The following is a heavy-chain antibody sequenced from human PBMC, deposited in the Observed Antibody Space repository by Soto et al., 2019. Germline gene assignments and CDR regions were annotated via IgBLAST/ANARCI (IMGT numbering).Heavy chain of an antibody. CDR2: ISYDGSNK. J-gene: IGHJ4*02. CDR3: AKDSSGSLDY. D-gene: IGHD6-19*01. Sequence: VGSLILSCAASGFTFSSYGMHWVRQAPGKGLEWVAVISYDGSNKYYADSVKGRFTISRDNSKNTLYLQMNSLRAEDTAVYYCAKDSSGSLDYWGQGTLVTVS. V-gene: IGHV3-30*18. CDR1: GFTFSSYG.